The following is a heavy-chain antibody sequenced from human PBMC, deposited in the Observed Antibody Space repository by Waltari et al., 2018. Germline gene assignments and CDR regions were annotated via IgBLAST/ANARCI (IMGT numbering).Heavy chain of an antibody. CDR1: GFTFSDDW. Sequence: EVQLVESGGGLVQPGGSLSLSCSASGFTFSDDWMSGVRQAPGKGLEWVANRKQDGSEKYYVDSVKGRFTISRDNAKNSLYRQMNSLRAEDTAVYYCASEPLSRGWYGYWGQGTLVTVSS. J-gene: IGHJ4*02. CDR2: RKQDGSEK. D-gene: IGHD6-19*01. V-gene: IGHV3-7*01. CDR3: ASEPLSRGWYGY.